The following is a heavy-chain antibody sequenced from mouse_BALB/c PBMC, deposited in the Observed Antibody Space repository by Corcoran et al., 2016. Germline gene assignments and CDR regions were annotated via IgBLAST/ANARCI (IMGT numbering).Heavy chain of an antibody. D-gene: IGHD2-2*01. CDR2: FYPYNDGT. CDR1: GYTFTSYV. V-gene: IGHV1S136*01. J-gene: IGHJ2*01. CDR3: AIEVPGGYPFDD. Sequence: EVQLQQSGPELVKPGASVKMSCKASGYTFTSYVMHWVKQKPGQGLEWIGYFYPYNDGTKYNEKFKGKATLTSDKSSSAAYMEFSSLTSEDFAVYYLAIEVPGGYPFDDWGQGTTLTVSS.